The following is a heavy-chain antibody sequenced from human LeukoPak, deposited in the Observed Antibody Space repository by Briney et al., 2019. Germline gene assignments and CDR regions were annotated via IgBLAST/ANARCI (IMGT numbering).Heavy chain of an antibody. D-gene: IGHD3-10*01. CDR2: IYSGGST. Sequence: GRSLRLSCAASGFTFSSYAMSWVRQAPGKGLEWVSVIYSGGSTYYADSVKGRFTISRDNSKSTLYIQMNSLRAEDTAVYYCARTKPKNMVRGLIMRRESRYYFDYWGQGTLVTVSS. J-gene: IGHJ4*02. CDR1: GFTFSSYA. CDR3: ARTKPKNMVRGLIMRRESRYYFDY. V-gene: IGHV3-53*01.